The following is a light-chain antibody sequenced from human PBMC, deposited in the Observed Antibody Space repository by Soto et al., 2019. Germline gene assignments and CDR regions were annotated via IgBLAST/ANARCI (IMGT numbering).Light chain of an antibody. CDR3: CSYAGSYPWV. J-gene: IGLJ3*02. CDR1: SSDVGGYNY. CDR2: DVS. V-gene: IGLV2-11*01. Sequence: QSALTQPRSVSGSAGQSVTISCTGTSSDVGGYNYVSWYQQHPGKAPKLMIYDVSKRPSGVPDRFSGSKSGNTASLTISGLQAEDEADYYCCSYAGSYPWVFGGGTQLTVL.